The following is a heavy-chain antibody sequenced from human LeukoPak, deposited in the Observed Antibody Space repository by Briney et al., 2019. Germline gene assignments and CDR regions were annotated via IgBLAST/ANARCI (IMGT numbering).Heavy chain of an antibody. V-gene: IGHV1-18*01. CDR1: GYTFTSYG. CDR3: ARALGYCSSNSCSTGDY. Sequence: ASVKVSCKASGYTFTSYGISWVRQAPGQGLEWMGWISAYNGNTNYAQKLQGRVTMTTDTSTSTAYMELRSLRSDDTAVYYCARALGYCSSNSCSTGDYWGQGTLVTVSS. D-gene: IGHD2-2*01. J-gene: IGHJ4*02. CDR2: ISAYNGNT.